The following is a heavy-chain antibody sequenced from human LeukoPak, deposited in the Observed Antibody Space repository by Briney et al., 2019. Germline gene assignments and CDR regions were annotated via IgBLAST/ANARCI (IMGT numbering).Heavy chain of an antibody. V-gene: IGHV1-2*02. CDR1: GYTFTGYY. CDR2: INPDSGGT. J-gene: IGHJ6*03. CDR3: ARTGIAVPDYYYYYYMDV. D-gene: IGHD6-19*01. Sequence: ASVKVSCKTSGYTFTGYYIHWVRQAPGQGLEWMGWINPDSGGTNYAQKFQGRVTITRNTSISTAYMELSSLRSEDTAVYYCARTGIAVPDYYYYYYMDVWGKGTTVTVSS.